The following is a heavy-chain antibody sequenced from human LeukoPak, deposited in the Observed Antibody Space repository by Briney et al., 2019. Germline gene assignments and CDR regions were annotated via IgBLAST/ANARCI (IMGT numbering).Heavy chain of an antibody. CDR1: GFTLSSYD. CDR2: ITTSGSTK. D-gene: IGHD2-21*02. CDR3: ARARGDSYYYYYMDV. V-gene: IGHV3-48*03. J-gene: IGHJ6*03. Sequence: AGSLRLSCVATGFTLSSYDMNWVRQAPGNGREWGSYITTSGSTKYYANSLKGRVTTSTDNAKNPLDLQMNSLRAEDTAVYYCARARGDSYYYYYMDVWGKGTTVTVSS.